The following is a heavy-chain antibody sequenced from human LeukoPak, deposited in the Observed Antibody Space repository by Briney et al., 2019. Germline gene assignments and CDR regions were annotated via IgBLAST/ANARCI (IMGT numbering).Heavy chain of an antibody. CDR2: IYPGDSDT. D-gene: IGHD6-13*01. V-gene: IGHV5-51*01. Sequence: GESLKTSCKGSGYSFTFYWIGWVRQMPGKGLEWMGVIYPGDSDTRYSPSFQGQVTISADKSISTAYLQWSSLKASDTAMYYCARRARQQLEGDFDYWGQGTLVTVSS. CDR1: GYSFTFYW. CDR3: ARRARQQLEGDFDY. J-gene: IGHJ4*02.